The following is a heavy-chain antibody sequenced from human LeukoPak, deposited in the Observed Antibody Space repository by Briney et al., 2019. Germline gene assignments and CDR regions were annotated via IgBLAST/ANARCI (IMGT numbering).Heavy chain of an antibody. CDR2: ISYDGSNK. CDR3: AKGLNTAMVSTGDAFDI. Sequence: GGSLRFSCAASGFTFSSYGMHWVRQAPGKGLEWVAVISYDGSNKYYADSVKGRFTISRDNSKNTLYLQMNSLRAEDTAVYYCAKGLNTAMVSTGDAFDIWGQGTMVTVSS. J-gene: IGHJ3*02. D-gene: IGHD5-18*01. V-gene: IGHV3-30*18. CDR1: GFTFSSYG.